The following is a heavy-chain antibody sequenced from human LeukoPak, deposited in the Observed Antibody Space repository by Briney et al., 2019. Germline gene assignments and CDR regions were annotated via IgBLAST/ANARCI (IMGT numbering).Heavy chain of an antibody. CDR3: ASHDYGDYGAY. Sequence: SETLSLTSTVAGGSISSYYGSWIRQPPGKGLEWIGYIYYSGSTNYNPSLKSRVTISVDTSKNQFSLKLSSVTAADTAVYYCASHDYGDYGAYWGQGTLVTVSS. CDR2: IYYSGST. CDR1: GGSISSYY. D-gene: IGHD4-17*01. J-gene: IGHJ4*02. V-gene: IGHV4-59*01.